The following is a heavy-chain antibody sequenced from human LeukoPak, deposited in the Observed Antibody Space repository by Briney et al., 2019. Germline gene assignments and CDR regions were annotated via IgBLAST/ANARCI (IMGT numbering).Heavy chain of an antibody. CDR2: INHSGST. V-gene: IGHV4-34*01. Sequence: SETLSLTCAVYGGSFSGYYWSWIRQPPRKGLEWIGEINHSGSTNYNPSLKSRVTISVDTSKNQFSLKLSSVTAADTAVYYCASGRRADYWGQGTLVTVSS. CDR3: ASGRRADY. CDR1: GGSFSGYY. J-gene: IGHJ4*02.